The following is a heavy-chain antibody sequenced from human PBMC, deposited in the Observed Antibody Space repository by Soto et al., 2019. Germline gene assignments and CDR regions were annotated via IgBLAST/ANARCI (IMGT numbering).Heavy chain of an antibody. D-gene: IGHD3-22*01. Sequence: ASVKVSCKASGGTFSSYAISWVRQAPGQGLEWMGGIIPIFGTANYAQKLQGRVTMTTDTSTSTAYMELRSLRSDDTAVYYCARDWYYDSSGYYFRGYYFDYWGQGTLVTVSS. J-gene: IGHJ4*02. CDR1: GGTFSSYA. CDR2: IIPIFGTA. V-gene: IGHV1-69*05. CDR3: ARDWYYDSSGYYFRGYYFDY.